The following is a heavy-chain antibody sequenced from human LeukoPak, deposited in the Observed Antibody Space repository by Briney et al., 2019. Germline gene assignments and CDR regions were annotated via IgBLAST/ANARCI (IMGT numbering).Heavy chain of an antibody. J-gene: IGHJ3*02. V-gene: IGHV3-23*01. CDR2: ISGSGGST. CDR3: AKLYFLGSSGWYDIDAFDI. D-gene: IGHD6-19*01. CDR1: GFTFSSYA. Sequence: GGSLRLPCAASGFTFSSYAMSWVRQAPGKGLEWVSAISGSGGSTYYADSVKGRFTISRDNSKNTLYLQMNSLRAEDTAVYYCAKLYFLGSSGWYDIDAFDIWGQGTMVTVSS.